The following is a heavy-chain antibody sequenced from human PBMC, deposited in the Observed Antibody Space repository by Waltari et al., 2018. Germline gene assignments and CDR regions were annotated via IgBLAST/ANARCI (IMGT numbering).Heavy chain of an antibody. CDR2: IIPNFGTA. V-gene: IGHV1-69*13. CDR1: GGTFSSYA. Sequence: QVQLVQSGAEVKKPGSSVKVSCKASGGTFSSYAISWVRQAPGQGLEWMGGIIPNFGTANYEQKFQGRVTITADESTSTAYMELSSLRSEDTAVYYCARGIVAFSKYWYFDLWGRGTLVTVSS. CDR3: ARGIVAFSKYWYFDL. J-gene: IGHJ2*01. D-gene: IGHD3-22*01.